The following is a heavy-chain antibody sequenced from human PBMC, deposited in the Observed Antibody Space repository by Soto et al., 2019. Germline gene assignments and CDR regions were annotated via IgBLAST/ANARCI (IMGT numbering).Heavy chain of an antibody. CDR3: ARETVRALGRRVVDV. J-gene: IGHJ6*02. D-gene: IGHD3-16*01. Sequence: SETLSLTCTVSGGSISSGGHYWSWIRQHPGKGLEWIGYIYYSGSTYYNPSLKSRVTISVDTSKNQFSLKLSSVTAADTAVYYCARETVRALGRRVVDVWGQGTTVTVSS. V-gene: IGHV4-31*03. CDR1: GGSISSGGHY. CDR2: IYYSGST.